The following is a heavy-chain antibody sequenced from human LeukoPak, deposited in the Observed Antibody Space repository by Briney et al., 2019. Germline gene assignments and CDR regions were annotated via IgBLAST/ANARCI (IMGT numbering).Heavy chain of an antibody. V-gene: IGHV4-39*01. CDR3: ARTTAGADAFDI. D-gene: IGHD4-17*01. Sequence: SETLSLTCTVSGGSISSSGYCWGWIRQPPGKGLEWIGSIDYSGSTNYNPSLKSRVTISVDMSKNQFSLKLSSVTAADTAVYYCARTTAGADAFDIWGRGTMVTVSS. J-gene: IGHJ3*02. CDR2: IDYSGST. CDR1: GGSISSSGYC.